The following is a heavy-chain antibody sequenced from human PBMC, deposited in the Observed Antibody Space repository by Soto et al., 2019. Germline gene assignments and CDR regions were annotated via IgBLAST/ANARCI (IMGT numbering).Heavy chain of an antibody. CDR2: MSGDGKTI. CDR1: GFTFSNYL. CDR3: ERTYVPGIAGFDP. Sequence: XGSLRRTCAASGFTFSNYLLHWVRQVPGEGLVWVSRMSGDGKTISYADSVKGRFTISRDNAKNTLYLQMNSLRVEDTAVYYCERTYVPGIAGFDPWGQGTLVTVSS. J-gene: IGHJ5*02. V-gene: IGHV3-74*01. D-gene: IGHD1-1*01.